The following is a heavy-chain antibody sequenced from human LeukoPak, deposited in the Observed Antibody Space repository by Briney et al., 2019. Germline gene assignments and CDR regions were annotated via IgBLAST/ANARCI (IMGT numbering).Heavy chain of an antibody. CDR2: INHSGST. CDR3: ARVFAAAGTRRLDY. D-gene: IGHD6-13*01. CDR1: GGSFSGYY. J-gene: IGHJ4*02. Sequence: SETLSLTCAVYGGSFSGYYWSWICQRPGKGLEWIGEINHSGSTSYNPSLKSRVTISVDESKNQFSLKLSSVTAADTAVYYCARVFAAAGTRRLDYWGQGTLVTVSS. V-gene: IGHV4-34*01.